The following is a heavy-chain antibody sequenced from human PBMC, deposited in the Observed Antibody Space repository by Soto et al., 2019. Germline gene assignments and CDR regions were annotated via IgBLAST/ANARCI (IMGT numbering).Heavy chain of an antibody. CDR2: ISSNGGST. V-gene: IGHV3-64D*06. D-gene: IGHD2-2*01. J-gene: IGHJ6*02. CDR3: VKEYPRYRVVVPAARRSLGYYGMDV. Sequence: EVQLVESGGGLVQPGGSLRLSCSASGFTFSSYAMHWVRQAPGKGLEYVSAISSNGGSTYYADSVKGRFTISRDNSKNTLYLQMSSLRAEDTAVYYCVKEYPRYRVVVPAARRSLGYYGMDVWGQGTTVTVSS. CDR1: GFTFSSYA.